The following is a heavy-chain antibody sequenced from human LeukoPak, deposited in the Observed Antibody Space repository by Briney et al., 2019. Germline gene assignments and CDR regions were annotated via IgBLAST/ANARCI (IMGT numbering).Heavy chain of an antibody. Sequence: ASVKVSCKASGYTFTGYYMHWVRQAPGQGLEWMGWINPNGGGTNYARKFQGRVTMTRDTSISTAYMELSRLRSDDTAVYYCARVVRDSSSRKYYFDYWGQGTLVTVSS. J-gene: IGHJ4*02. CDR2: INPNGGGT. CDR1: GYTFTGYY. V-gene: IGHV1-2*02. CDR3: ARVVRDSSSRKYYFDY. D-gene: IGHD6-13*01.